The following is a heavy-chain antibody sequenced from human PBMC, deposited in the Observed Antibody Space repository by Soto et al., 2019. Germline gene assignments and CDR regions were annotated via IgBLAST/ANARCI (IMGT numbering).Heavy chain of an antibody. V-gene: IGHV4-39*07. CDR3: ARDSPPSLYYDSSGYGRTSYYGMDV. J-gene: IGHJ6*02. Sequence: SETLSLTCTVSGGSISSSSYYWGWIRQPPGKGLEWIGSINYSGSTYYNPSLKSRVTISVDTSKNQFSLKLSSVTAADTAVYYCARDSPPSLYYDSSGYGRTSYYGMDVWGQGTTVTVSS. CDR1: GGSISSSSYY. D-gene: IGHD3-22*01. CDR2: INYSGST.